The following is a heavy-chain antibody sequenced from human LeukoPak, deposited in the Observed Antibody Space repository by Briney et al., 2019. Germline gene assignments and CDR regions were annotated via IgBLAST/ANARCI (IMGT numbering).Heavy chain of an antibody. Sequence: SETLSLTCAVYGGSFSGYYWSWIRQPPGKGLEWIGEINHSGSTNYNPSLKSRVTISVDTSKTQFSLKLSSVTAADTAVYYCARVQSNKIIAAAEFDYWGQGTLVTVSS. J-gene: IGHJ4*02. CDR3: ARVQSNKIIAAAEFDY. CDR2: INHSGST. D-gene: IGHD6-13*01. CDR1: GGSFSGYY. V-gene: IGHV4-34*01.